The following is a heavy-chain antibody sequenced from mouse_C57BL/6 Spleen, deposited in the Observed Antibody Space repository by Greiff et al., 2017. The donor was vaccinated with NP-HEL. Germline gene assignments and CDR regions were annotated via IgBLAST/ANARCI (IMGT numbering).Heavy chain of an antibody. D-gene: IGHD2-2*01. Sequence: QVQLQQSGAELARPGASVKMPCKASGYTFTSYTMHWVKQRPGQGLEWIGYINPSSGYTKYNQKFKDKATLTADKSSSTAYMQLSSLTSEDSAVYYCAREVPKVYGYLYYFDYWGQGTTLTVSS. J-gene: IGHJ2*01. CDR1: GYTFTSYT. CDR3: AREVPKVYGYLYYFDY. V-gene: IGHV1-4*01. CDR2: INPSSGYT.